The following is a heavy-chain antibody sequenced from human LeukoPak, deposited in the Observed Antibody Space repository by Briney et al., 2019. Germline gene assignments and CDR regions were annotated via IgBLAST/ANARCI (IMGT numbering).Heavy chain of an antibody. CDR1: GFTFSSYA. V-gene: IGHV3-23*01. Sequence: TGGSLRLSCAASGFTFSSYAMSWVRQAPGKGLEWVSAISGSGGSTYYADSVKGRFTISRDNSKNTLYLQMNSLRAEDTAVYCCAKVGGENYYDSRGGFDYWGQGTLVTVSS. J-gene: IGHJ4*02. CDR2: ISGSGGST. D-gene: IGHD3-22*01. CDR3: AKVGGENYYDSRGGFDY.